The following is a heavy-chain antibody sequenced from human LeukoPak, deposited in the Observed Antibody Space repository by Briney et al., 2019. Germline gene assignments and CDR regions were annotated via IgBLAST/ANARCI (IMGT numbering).Heavy chain of an antibody. V-gene: IGHV1-24*01. CDR3: ATPDCSSTSCYGVPGSGKLDY. Sequence: ASVKVSCKVCGYTLTELSMHWVRQAPGKGLEWMGGFDPEDGETIYAQKFQGRVTMTEDTSTDTAYMELSSLRSEDTAVYYCATPDCSSTSCYGVPGSGKLDYWGQGTLVTISS. D-gene: IGHD2-2*01. CDR1: GYTLTELS. CDR2: FDPEDGET. J-gene: IGHJ4*02.